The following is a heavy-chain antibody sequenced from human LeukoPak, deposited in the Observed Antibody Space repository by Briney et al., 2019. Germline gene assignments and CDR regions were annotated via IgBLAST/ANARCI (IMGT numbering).Heavy chain of an antibody. CDR3: TTRSGWYLTNIDY. V-gene: IGHV3-15*07. J-gene: IGHJ4*02. D-gene: IGHD6-19*01. Sequence: GGSLRLACAASGFTFSNAWMNWVRQAPGKELEWVGRIKSKTDGGTTDYAAPVKGRFTISRDDSKNTLYLQMNSLKTEDTAVYYCTTRSGWYLTNIDYWGQGTLVTVSS. CDR2: IKSKTDGGTT. CDR1: GFTFSNAW.